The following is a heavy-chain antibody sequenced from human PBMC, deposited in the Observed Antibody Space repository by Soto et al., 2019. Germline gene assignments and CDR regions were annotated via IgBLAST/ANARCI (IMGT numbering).Heavy chain of an antibody. Sequence: QVQLQESGPGLVKPSETLSLTCTVSGDSISSYYWSWIRQPPGQGLEGIAYIYYTGSTKYSPSPISRVTASVAWSKNHFSLTLNSVSAAATAVYYCAGHDDCSDCPWSAGRCCDSWGQGTLVTVSS. D-gene: IGHD2-15*01. CDR2: IYYTGST. J-gene: IGHJ5*01. V-gene: IGHV4-59*08. CDR1: GDSISSYY. CDR3: AGHDDCSDCPWSAGRCCDS.